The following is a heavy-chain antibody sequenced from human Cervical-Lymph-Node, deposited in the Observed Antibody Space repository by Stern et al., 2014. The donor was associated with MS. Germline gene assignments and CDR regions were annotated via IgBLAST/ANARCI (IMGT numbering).Heavy chain of an antibody. CDR2: IYWDEDK. CDR3: AQYTVTTPPFNY. D-gene: IGHD4-17*01. J-gene: IGHJ4*02. V-gene: IGHV2-5*02. Sequence: QVTLRESGPTLVKPTQTLTLTCTLSGFSLRTSGVGVGWIRQPPGKALEWLALIYWDEDKRYSPSLKSRLTITKDTSKNQVVLTMSNMDPVDTATYYCAQYTVTTPPFNYWGQGTQVTVSS. CDR1: GFSLRTSGVG.